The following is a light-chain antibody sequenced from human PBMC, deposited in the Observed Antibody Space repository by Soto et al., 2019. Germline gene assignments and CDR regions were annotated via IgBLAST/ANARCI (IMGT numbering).Light chain of an antibody. J-gene: IGKJ2*01. Sequence: EIEMTQSPATQSVYPGERATLSCRASQSVNSNLAWYQQKPGQAPRLLIYGASTRAAGIPARFSGSGSGTEFSLTISSLQSEDFAVYYCQQYNNRPPDTFGQGTKVDIK. CDR3: QQYNNRPPDT. V-gene: IGKV3-15*01. CDR1: QSVNSN. CDR2: GAS.